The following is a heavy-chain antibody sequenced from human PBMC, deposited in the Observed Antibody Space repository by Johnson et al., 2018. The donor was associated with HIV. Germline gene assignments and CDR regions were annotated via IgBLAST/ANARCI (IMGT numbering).Heavy chain of an antibody. V-gene: IGHV3-23*04. CDR3: AREGYSYGYDAFDI. D-gene: IGHD5-18*01. CDR2: ISATDNST. J-gene: IGHJ3*02. CDR1: GFTFSSYA. Sequence: VQLVESGGGLVQPGGSLRLSCAASGFTFSSYAMTWVRQAPGKGLEWVSAISATDNSTYYAESVRGSLTISRDNSKNTLSLQMNSLGAEDTALYYCAREGYSYGYDAFDIWGQGTMVTVSS.